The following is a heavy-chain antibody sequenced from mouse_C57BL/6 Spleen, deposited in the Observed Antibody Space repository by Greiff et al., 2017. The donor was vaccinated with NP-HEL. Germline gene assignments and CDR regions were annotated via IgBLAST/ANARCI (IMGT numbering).Heavy chain of an antibody. J-gene: IGHJ4*01. CDR1: GFTFSDYG. CDR2: ISSGSSTI. Sequence: EVQVVESGGGLVKPGGSLKLSCAASGFTFSDYGMHWVRQAPEKGLEWVAYISSGSSTIYYADKVKGRFTISRDNAKNTLFLQLTSLRSEDAAMYYCARRDYTMVKTGAMDYRGQGPSVTVAS. D-gene: IGHD2-2*01. V-gene: IGHV5-17*01. CDR3: ARRDYTMVKTGAMDY.